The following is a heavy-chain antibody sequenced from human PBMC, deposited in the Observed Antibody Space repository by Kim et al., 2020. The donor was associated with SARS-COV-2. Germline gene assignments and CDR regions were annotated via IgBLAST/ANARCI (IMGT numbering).Heavy chain of an antibody. CDR3: GRHRPPENYFWSGAF. Sequence: SETLSLTCTVSGGSISSSSYYWGWIRQPPGKGLEWIGSIYDSGNTYYNPSRKSRVTISVDTSKNHFSLKLISVTAADAAVYYCGRHRPPENYFWSGAF. CDR1: GGSISSSSYY. CDR2: IYDSGNT. D-gene: IGHD3-3*01. J-gene: IGHJ3*01. V-gene: IGHV4-39*01.